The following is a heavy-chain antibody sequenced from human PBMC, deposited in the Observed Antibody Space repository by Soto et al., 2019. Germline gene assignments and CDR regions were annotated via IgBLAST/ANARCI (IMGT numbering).Heavy chain of an antibody. CDR3: XXXXXXXXGGRXYXVPMDV. CDR1: GFTVSSKY. CDR2: IQSGGST. V-gene: IGHV3-66*01. Sequence: EVQXVXSGGGLVQXXXXLXLSCAASGFTVSSKYMSWVRQAPGKGLEWVSLIQSGGSTLYADSVKGRXTXXXXXXXXTXXXXXXXXXXXXXXXXXXXXXXXXXXGGRXYXVPMDVWGKGTTVXV. D-gene: IGHD2-15*01. J-gene: IGHJ6*03.